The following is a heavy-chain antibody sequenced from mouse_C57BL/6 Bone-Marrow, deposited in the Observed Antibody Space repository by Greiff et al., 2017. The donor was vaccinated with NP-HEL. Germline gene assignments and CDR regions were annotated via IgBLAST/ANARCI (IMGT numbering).Heavy chain of an antibody. D-gene: IGHD1-1*01. CDR2: ISSGGSYT. CDR3: ARRYYGSSGWYFDV. Sequence: EVQRVESGGDLVKPGGSLKLSCAASGFTFSSYGMSWVRQTPDKRLEWVATISSGGSYTYYPDSVKGRFTISRDNAKNTLYLQMSSLKSEDTAMYYCARRYYGSSGWYFDVWGTGTTVTVSS. CDR1: GFTFSSYG. J-gene: IGHJ1*03. V-gene: IGHV5-6*01.